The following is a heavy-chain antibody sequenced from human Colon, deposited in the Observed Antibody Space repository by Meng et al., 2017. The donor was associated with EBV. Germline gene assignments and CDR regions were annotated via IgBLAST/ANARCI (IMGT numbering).Heavy chain of an antibody. CDR1: GASITSDNDW. J-gene: IGHJ4*02. D-gene: IGHD4-17*01. V-gene: IGHV4-4*02. CDR3: AREDDYGDYVAY. Sequence: VQLQESGPGLGRPSGTLSLTCDVSGASITSDNDWWSWVRQPPGKALEWLGEVYHDGSTNYSPSVQSRVTISMDKSKNQFSLKLTSVNAADTAVYYCAREDDYGDYVAYWGQGILVTVSS. CDR2: VYHDGST.